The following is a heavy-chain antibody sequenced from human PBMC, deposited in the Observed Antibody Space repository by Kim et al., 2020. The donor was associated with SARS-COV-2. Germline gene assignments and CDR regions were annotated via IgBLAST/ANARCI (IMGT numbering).Heavy chain of an antibody. CDR1: GFTFSSYG. CDR3: AKESSEQYGKDV. Sequence: GGSLRPSCAASGFTFSSYGMHWVRQAPGKGLEWVAVIWYDGSNKYYADSVKGRFTISRDNSKNTLYLQMNSLRAEDTAVYYCAKESSEQYGKDVWGQGTT. J-gene: IGHJ6*02. V-gene: IGHV3-33*06. CDR2: IWYDGSNK. D-gene: IGHD4-4*01.